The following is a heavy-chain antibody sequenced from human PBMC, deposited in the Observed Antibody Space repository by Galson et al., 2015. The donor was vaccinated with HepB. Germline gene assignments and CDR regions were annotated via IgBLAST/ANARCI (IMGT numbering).Heavy chain of an antibody. CDR2: IYPGDSDT. Sequence: QSGAEVKKPGESLKISCKGSGYSFTSYWIGWVRQMPGKGLEWMGIIYPGDSDTRYSPSLQGQVTISADKSIGTAYLQWSSLKASDTAMYYCARPSVFSVGASVSHYGMDVWGQGTAVTVSS. J-gene: IGHJ6*02. CDR3: ARPSVFSVGASVSHYGMDV. D-gene: IGHD1-26*01. V-gene: IGHV5-51*03. CDR1: GYSFTSYW.